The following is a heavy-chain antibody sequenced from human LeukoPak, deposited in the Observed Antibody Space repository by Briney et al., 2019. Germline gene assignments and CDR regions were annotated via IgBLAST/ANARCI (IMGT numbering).Heavy chain of an antibody. Sequence: ASVKVSCKASGFTFTSSAVQWVRQARGQRLEWIGWIVVGSGNTNYAQKFQERVTITRDMSTSTAYMELSSLRSEDTAVYYCAAGPAGQYWYFDLWGRGTLVTVSS. CDR2: IVVGSGNT. V-gene: IGHV1-58*01. CDR3: AAGPAGQYWYFDL. CDR1: GFTFTSSA. D-gene: IGHD6-19*01. J-gene: IGHJ2*01.